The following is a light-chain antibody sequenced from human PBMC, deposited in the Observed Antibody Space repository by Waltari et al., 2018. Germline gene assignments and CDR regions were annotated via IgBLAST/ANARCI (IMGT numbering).Light chain of an antibody. CDR1: SSDIGGYNF. V-gene: IGLV2-14*03. CDR2: DVN. Sequence: QSALTQPASESGSPGQSITTSCTGTSSDIGGYNFVSLYQKHPGKAPKVMIYDVNNRPSGVSSRFSGSKSGNTASLTISGLQAEDEADYYCSSYTTGSTRYVFGSGTKVTVL. CDR3: SSYTTGSTRYV. J-gene: IGLJ1*01.